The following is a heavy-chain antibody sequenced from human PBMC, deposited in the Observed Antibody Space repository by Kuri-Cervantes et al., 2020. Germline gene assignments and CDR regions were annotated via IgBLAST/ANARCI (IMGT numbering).Heavy chain of an antibody. V-gene: IGHV1-18*01. CDR1: GYTFTSYG. Sequence: ASVKVSCKASGYTFTSYGISWVRQAPGQGLEWMGWISAYNGNTNYAQKLQGRVTMTTDTSTSTAYRELRSLRSDDTAVYYCARDQTTVTTMASKSDAFDFWGQGTMVTVSS. J-gene: IGHJ3*01. CDR2: ISAYNGNT. CDR3: ARDQTTVTTMASKSDAFDF. D-gene: IGHD4-17*01.